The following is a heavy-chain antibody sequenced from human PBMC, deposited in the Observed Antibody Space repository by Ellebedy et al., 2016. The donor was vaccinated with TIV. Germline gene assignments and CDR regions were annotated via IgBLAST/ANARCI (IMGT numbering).Heavy chain of an antibody. Sequence: MPSETLSLTCAVSGDSISSSKWWSWVRQSTGNGLEWIGRLSHDEATTYNPSLKSRVTIVVDKSKNQFSLRLSSVTAADTAVYYCAKEAKQWDYHYGMAVWGQGTTVTVSS. J-gene: IGHJ6*02. CDR2: LSHDEAT. V-gene: IGHV4-4*02. D-gene: IGHD1-26*01. CDR3: AKEAKQWDYHYGMAV. CDR1: GDSISSSKW.